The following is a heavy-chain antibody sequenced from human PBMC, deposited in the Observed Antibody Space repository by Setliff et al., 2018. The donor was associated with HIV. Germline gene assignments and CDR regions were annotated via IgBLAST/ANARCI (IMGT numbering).Heavy chain of an antibody. D-gene: IGHD1-26*01. Sequence: PSETLSLTCTVSGASSIYFWCWLRQPPWQGLKWMGSVYYSGSTYYNPSLKSRVTISMDKSKNQFSLKLNSVTAAVTAVYYRAKVRSGSYRTFDYWGPGILVTVSS. J-gene: IGHJ4*02. CDR1: GASSIYF. V-gene: IGHV4-39*07. CDR2: VYYSGST. CDR3: AKVRSGSYRTFDY.